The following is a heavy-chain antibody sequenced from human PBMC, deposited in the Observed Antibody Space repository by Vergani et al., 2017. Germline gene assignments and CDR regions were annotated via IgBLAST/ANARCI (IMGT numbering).Heavy chain of an antibody. D-gene: IGHD3-10*01. CDR1: GGSISSSSYY. V-gene: IGHV4-39*01. CDR2: IYYSGST. Sequence: QLQLQESGPGLVKPSETLSLTCTVSGGSISSSSYYWGWIRQPPGKGLEWIGSIYYSGSTYYNPSLKSRVTISVDTSKNQFSLKLSSVTAADTAVYYCARGFYGSGSYYSDAFDIWGQGTMVTVSS. CDR3: ARGFYGSGSYYSDAFDI. J-gene: IGHJ3*02.